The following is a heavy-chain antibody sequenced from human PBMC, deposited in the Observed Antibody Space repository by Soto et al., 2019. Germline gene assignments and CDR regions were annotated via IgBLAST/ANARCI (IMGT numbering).Heavy chain of an antibody. CDR3: ARDKITGLFDY. Sequence: PSETLSLTFAVYGGPFRVYYWTWIRQPPGTGLEWIGEINHSGSTNYNPSLKSRVTISVDTSKNQFSLKLTSVTAADTAVYYCARDKITGLFDYWGQGTLVT. J-gene: IGHJ4*02. D-gene: IGHD2-8*02. CDR2: INHSGST. V-gene: IGHV4-34*01. CDR1: GGPFRVYY.